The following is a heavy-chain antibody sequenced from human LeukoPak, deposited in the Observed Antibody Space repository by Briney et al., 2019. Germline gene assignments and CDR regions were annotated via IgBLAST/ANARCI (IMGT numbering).Heavy chain of an antibody. D-gene: IGHD6-13*01. CDR1: GFTFNGYW. Sequence: GGSLRLSCAASGFTFNGYWMSWVRQAPGKGLEWVANINQDGSEKYYVDSVKGRFTISRDNAKNSLYLQMNSLRAEDTAVYYCARDWVRSSCTDWGQGTLVTVSS. CDR2: INQDGSEK. V-gene: IGHV3-7*01. CDR3: ARDWVRSSCTD. J-gene: IGHJ4*02.